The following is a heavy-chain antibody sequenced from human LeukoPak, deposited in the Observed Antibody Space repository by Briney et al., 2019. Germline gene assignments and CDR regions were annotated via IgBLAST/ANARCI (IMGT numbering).Heavy chain of an antibody. J-gene: IGHJ5*02. CDR3: TRYSTVSGWFDP. V-gene: IGHV4-39*01. CDR2: IYYSGST. CDR1: GDSISSSNYH. D-gene: IGHD6-13*01. Sequence: SETLSLTCTVSGDSISSSNYHWGWIRQPPGKGLEWIGNIYYSGSTYYNPSLKSRVTISVDTSKSQFSLKLSSVTAADTDVYYCTRYSTVSGWFDPWGQRTLVTVDS.